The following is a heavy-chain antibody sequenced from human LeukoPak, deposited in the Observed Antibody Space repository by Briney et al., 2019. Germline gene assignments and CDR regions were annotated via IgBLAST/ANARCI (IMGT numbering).Heavy chain of an antibody. J-gene: IGHJ4*02. CDR1: PFIFSGHW. Sequence: GGSLRLSCEASPFIFSGHWLNWVRQAPGKGLEWVSAISRSGETTVYADSMRGRFTMSRDNSKNTLYLQMNSLGAEDTAVYYCARSSCPNNRCTYYLDYWGQGTLVTVSS. D-gene: IGHD2-8*01. CDR2: ISRSGETT. CDR3: ARSSCPNNRCTYYLDY. V-gene: IGHV3-23*01.